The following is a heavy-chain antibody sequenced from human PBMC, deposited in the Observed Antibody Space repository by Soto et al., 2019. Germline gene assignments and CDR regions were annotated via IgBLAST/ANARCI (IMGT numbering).Heavy chain of an antibody. J-gene: IGHJ6*02. CDR1: GYTFTSYG. Sequence: ASVKVSCKASGYTFTSYGISCVRQAPGQGLEWMGWISAYNGNTNYAQKLQGRVTMTTDTSTSTAYMELRSLRSDDTAVYYCAREDGYSSGWYNYYYGMDVWGQGTTVTVSS. CDR2: ISAYNGNT. V-gene: IGHV1-18*04. D-gene: IGHD6-19*01. CDR3: AREDGYSSGWYNYYYGMDV.